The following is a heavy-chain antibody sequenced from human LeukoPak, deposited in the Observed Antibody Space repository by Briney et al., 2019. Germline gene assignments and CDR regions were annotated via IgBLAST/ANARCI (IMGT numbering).Heavy chain of an antibody. CDR1: GGTFSSYA. CDR2: IIPIFGTA. V-gene: IGHV1-69*01. D-gene: IGHD5-24*01. CDR3: ARDHGMATSYWYFDL. J-gene: IGHJ2*01. Sequence: GASVKVSCKASGGTFSSYAISWVRQAPGQGLEWMGGIIPIFGTANYAQKFQGRVTITADESTSTAYMELSSLRSEDTAVYYCARDHGMATSYWYFDLWGRGTLVTVSS.